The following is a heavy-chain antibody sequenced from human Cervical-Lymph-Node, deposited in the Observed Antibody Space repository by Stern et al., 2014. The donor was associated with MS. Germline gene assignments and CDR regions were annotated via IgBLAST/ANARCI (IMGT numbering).Heavy chain of an antibody. CDR1: GGSLTSGGHY. V-gene: IGHV4-61*02. CDR3: ATSGGRRGDFRDY. D-gene: IGHD4-17*01. Sequence: QVHLKESGPGLVKPSQTLSLTCTVSGGSLTSGGHYWTWIRQYPGKGLEWIGRIYASGNTNYNPSLKGRVTISRDTSRSQSSLKLTSVTAADTAVYYCATSGGRRGDFRDYWGQGTLVTVSS. J-gene: IGHJ4*02. CDR2: IYASGNT.